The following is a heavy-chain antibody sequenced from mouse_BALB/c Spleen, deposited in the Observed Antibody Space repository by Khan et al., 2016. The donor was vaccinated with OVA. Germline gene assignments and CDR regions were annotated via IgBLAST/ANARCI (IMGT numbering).Heavy chain of an antibody. J-gene: IGHJ2*01. Sequence: EVQLVESGPGLVKPSQSLSLTCTVTGYSITSGYAWNWIRQFPGNKLEWMGYISYSGGTSNNPSLKSRIFITRDTSKKQFFLQLNSVTTEDTATYYYARGNYCWYDVDYWGRDTPLTVST. CDR3: ARGNYCWYDVDY. CDR2: ISYSGGT. V-gene: IGHV3-2*02. D-gene: IGHD2-14*01. CDR1: GYSITSGYA.